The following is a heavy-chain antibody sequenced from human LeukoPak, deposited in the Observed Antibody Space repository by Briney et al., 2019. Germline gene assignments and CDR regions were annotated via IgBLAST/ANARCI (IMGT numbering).Heavy chain of an antibody. D-gene: IGHD2-15*01. J-gene: IGHJ6*04. Sequence: SVKVSCKASGGTFSSYSISWVRQAPGQGLEWMGGIIPIFGTPNYAQKFQGRVTITADESTSTAYMALSSLSSEDTAVYYCAVHVCSGGSCYSEDYGMDVWGKGTTVTVSS. V-gene: IGHV1-69*13. CDR3: AVHVCSGGSCYSEDYGMDV. CDR1: GGTFSSYS. CDR2: IIPIFGTP.